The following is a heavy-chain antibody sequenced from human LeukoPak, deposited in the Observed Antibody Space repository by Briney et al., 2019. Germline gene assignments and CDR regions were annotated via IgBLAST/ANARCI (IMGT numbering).Heavy chain of an antibody. CDR2: ISGYNGNT. V-gene: IGHV1-18*01. D-gene: IGHD3-3*01. Sequence: ASVKVSCKASGYTFTNYGISWVRQAPGQGLEWMGWISGYNGNTNYVQKLQGRVTMTKDTSTSTAYMELRSLRSDDTAVYYCARVEWLTYYYYMDVWGKGTTVTVSS. CDR1: GYTFTNYG. CDR3: ARVEWLTYYYYMDV. J-gene: IGHJ6*03.